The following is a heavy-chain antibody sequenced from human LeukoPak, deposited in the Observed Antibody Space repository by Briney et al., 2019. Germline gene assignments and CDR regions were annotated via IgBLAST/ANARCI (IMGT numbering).Heavy chain of an antibody. Sequence: ASVKVSCKASGHTLFTYGVAWVRQAPGQGLEWMAWITTYKGRTNYAQRFQDRVIMTTDTSTNTVFMELRSLRSDDTAAYFCARDNGDYNFDYWGQGTLVSVSS. J-gene: IGHJ4*02. D-gene: IGHD4-17*01. CDR2: ITTYKGRT. CDR3: ARDNGDYNFDY. CDR1: GHTLFTYG. V-gene: IGHV1-18*01.